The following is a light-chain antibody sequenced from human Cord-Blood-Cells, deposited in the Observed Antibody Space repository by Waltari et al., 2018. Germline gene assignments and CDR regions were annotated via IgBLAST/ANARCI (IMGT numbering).Light chain of an antibody. J-gene: IGKJ4*01. V-gene: IGKV1-39*01. CDR2: AAS. CDR1: QSISIY. CDR3: QQSYSTPLT. Sequence: DIQMTQSPSSLSASVVDRVTITCRASQSISIYLNWYQQQPGKAPKLLIYAASSLQSGVPSRYSGSGSGTDFTLTISSLPPEDFATYYCQQSYSTPLTFGGGTKVEIK.